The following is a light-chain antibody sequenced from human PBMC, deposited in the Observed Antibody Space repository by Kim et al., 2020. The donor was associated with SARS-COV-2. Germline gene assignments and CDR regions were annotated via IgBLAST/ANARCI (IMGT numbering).Light chain of an antibody. CDR1: SSNIGSNY. J-gene: IGLJ3*02. CDR2: RNN. Sequence: QSVLTQPPSASGTPGQRVTISCSGSSSNIGSNYVYWYQQLPGTAPKLLIYRNNQRPSGVPDRFSGSKSGTSASLAISGLRSEDEADYYCAAWDESLSAWVFGGGTQLTVL. CDR3: AAWDESLSAWV. V-gene: IGLV1-47*01.